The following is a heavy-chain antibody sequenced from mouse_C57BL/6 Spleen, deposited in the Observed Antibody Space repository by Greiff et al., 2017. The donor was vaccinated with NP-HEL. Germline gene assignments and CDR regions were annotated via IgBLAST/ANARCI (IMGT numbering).Heavy chain of an antibody. J-gene: IGHJ2*01. Sequence: EVQGVESGGGLVKPGGSLKLSCAASGFTFSSYTMSWVRQTPEKRLEWVATISGCGGNTYYPDSVKGRFTISRDNAKNTLYLQMSSLRSEDTALYYCARKGGLTNYFDYWGQGTTLTVSS. CDR3: ARKGGLTNYFDY. V-gene: IGHV5-9*01. CDR2: ISGCGGNT. CDR1: GFTFSSYT. D-gene: IGHD1-1*02.